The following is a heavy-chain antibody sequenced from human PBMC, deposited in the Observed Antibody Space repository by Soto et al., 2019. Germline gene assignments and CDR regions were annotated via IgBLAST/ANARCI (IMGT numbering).Heavy chain of an antibody. CDR2: ISYNGDTT. J-gene: IGHJ4*02. CDR1: GFAFSSYA. CDR3: ARDQIPGPPDYCDY. Sequence: QVQLVESGGAVVQPGRSLRLSCAASGFAFSSYAMHWVRQAPGKGLEWVAVISYNGDTTYYAESVKGRFTISRDNSKNTRYLQMNSLRAEDTAVYYCARDQIPGPPDYCDYWGQGTLVTVSS. V-gene: IGHV3-30-3*01.